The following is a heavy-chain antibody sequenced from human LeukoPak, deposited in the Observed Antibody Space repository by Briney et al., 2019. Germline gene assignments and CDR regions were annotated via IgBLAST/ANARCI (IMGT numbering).Heavy chain of an antibody. CDR3: ARGYGDYEVPGAFDI. CDR1: GGSISSGDYY. Sequence: PSQTLSLTCTVSGGSISSGDYYWSWIRQPPGKGLEWIGYIYHSGSTYYNPSLKSRVTISVDTSKNQFSLKLSSVTAADTAVYYCARGYGDYEVPGAFDIWGQGTMVTVSS. CDR2: IYHSGST. J-gene: IGHJ3*02. D-gene: IGHD4-17*01. V-gene: IGHV4-30-4*01.